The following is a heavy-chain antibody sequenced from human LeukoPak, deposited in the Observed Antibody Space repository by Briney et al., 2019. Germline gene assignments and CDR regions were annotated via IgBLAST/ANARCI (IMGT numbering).Heavy chain of an antibody. J-gene: IGHJ6*04. D-gene: IGHD5-12*01. CDR2: ISAYNGNT. CDR3: ARVEGGYDPMDV. Sequence: ASVKVSCKASGYTFTTYGIDWVRQAPGQGLEWMGWISAYNGNTNYAQKLQGRVTMTTDTSTSTAYMELRSLRSDDTVVYYCARVEGGYDPMDVWGKGTTVTVSS. V-gene: IGHV1-18*01. CDR1: GYTFTTYG.